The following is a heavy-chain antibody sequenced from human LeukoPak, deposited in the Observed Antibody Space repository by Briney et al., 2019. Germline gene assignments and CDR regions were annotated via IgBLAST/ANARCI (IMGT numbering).Heavy chain of an antibody. Sequence: PGGSLRLSCAVSGFTFSSYSMNWVRQAPGKGLEWVSYISSSSSTIYYADSVKGRFTISRDNAKNSLYLQMNSLRAEDTAVYYCAREGSGSGVDYWGQGTLVTVSS. J-gene: IGHJ4*02. CDR2: ISSSSSTI. CDR1: GFTFSSYS. CDR3: AREGSGSGVDY. D-gene: IGHD3-10*01. V-gene: IGHV3-48*01.